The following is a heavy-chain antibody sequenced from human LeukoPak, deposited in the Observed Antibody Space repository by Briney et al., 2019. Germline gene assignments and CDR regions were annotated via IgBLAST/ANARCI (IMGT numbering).Heavy chain of an antibody. Sequence: PSETLSLTCTVSGGSISSSYWSWIRQPPGKGLEWIGYIYYSGSTNYNPSLKSRVTISVDTSKNQFSLKLSSVTAADTAVYYCARGIAVAGTPSYYFDYWGQGTLVTVSS. D-gene: IGHD6-19*01. CDR2: IYYSGST. CDR1: GGSISSSY. V-gene: IGHV4-59*08. J-gene: IGHJ4*02. CDR3: ARGIAVAGTPSYYFDY.